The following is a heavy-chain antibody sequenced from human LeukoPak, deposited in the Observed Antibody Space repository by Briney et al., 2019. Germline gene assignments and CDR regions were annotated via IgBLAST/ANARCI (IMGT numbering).Heavy chain of an antibody. CDR1: GFTFSSYA. CDR3: AKDRGSVVPAAIDF. Sequence: GGSLRLSCAASGFTFSSYAMSWVRQAPGKGLEWVSTISGSGGTTYYADSVKGRYTISRDNSKNTLYLQMNSLRAEDTAVYYCAKDRGSVVPAAIDFWGQGKLVTVSS. CDR2: ISGSGGTT. J-gene: IGHJ4*02. D-gene: IGHD2-2*01. V-gene: IGHV3-23*01.